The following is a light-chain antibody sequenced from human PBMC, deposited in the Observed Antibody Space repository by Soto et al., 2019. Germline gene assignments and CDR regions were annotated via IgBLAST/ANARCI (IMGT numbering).Light chain of an antibody. CDR1: SGDLGSYNR. CDR2: EVT. Sequence: QSVLKQPVSVSGSPGQSITISCTGTSGDLGSYNRVSWYQQHPGKDPRLIIYEVTDRPSGVSNRFSGSKSGNTASLTISGLQAEDEAEYYCSSYTNINTRACVFGTGTKVTVL. CDR3: SSYTNINTRACV. J-gene: IGLJ1*01. V-gene: IGLV2-14*01.